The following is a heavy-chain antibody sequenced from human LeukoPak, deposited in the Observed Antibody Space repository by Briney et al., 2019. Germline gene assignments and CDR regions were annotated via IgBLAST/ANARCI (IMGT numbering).Heavy chain of an antibody. CDR1: GGSFSGYY. Sequence: SETLSLTCAVYGGSFSGYYWSWIRQPPGKGLEWIGEINHSGSTNYNPSLKSRVTISVDTSKNQFSLKLSSVIAADTAVYYCARRGRAGIAAAGTRGAFDIRGQGTMVTVSS. J-gene: IGHJ3*02. V-gene: IGHV4-34*01. CDR2: INHSGST. D-gene: IGHD6-13*01. CDR3: ARRGRAGIAAAGTRGAFDI.